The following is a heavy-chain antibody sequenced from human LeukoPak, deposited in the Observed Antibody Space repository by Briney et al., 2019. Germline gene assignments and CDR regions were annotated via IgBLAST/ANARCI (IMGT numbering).Heavy chain of an antibody. CDR2: ITNSGSTI. CDR3: AREYRTNIVGANEGRAFDI. CDR1: GFTFSDCY. Sequence: GGSLRLSCAASGFTFSDCYMSWIRQAPGKGLERVSYITNSGSTIYYADSVKGRFTISRDNAKNSLYLQMNSLRAEDTAVYYCAREYRTNIVGANEGRAFDIWGQGTMVTVSS. V-gene: IGHV3-11*04. D-gene: IGHD1-26*01. J-gene: IGHJ3*02.